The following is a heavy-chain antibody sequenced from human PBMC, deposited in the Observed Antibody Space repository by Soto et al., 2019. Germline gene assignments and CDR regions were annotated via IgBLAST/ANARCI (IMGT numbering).Heavy chain of an antibody. CDR3: AKDISRRIRLHSRGYYFDY. J-gene: IGHJ4*02. Sequence: QVQLVESGGGVVQPGRSLRLSCAASGFTFSSYGMHWVRQAPGKGLEWVAVISYDGSNKYYADSVKGRFTISRDNSKNTLYLQMNSLRAEDTAVYYCAKDISRRIRLHSRGYYFDYWGQGTLVTVSS. V-gene: IGHV3-30*18. CDR1: GFTFSSYG. D-gene: IGHD3-10*01. CDR2: ISYDGSNK.